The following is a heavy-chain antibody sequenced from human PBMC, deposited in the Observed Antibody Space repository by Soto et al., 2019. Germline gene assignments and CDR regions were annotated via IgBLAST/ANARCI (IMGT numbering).Heavy chain of an antibody. CDR2: ISSDGSNR. V-gene: IGHV3-30-3*01. CDR1: GFIFSSYA. J-gene: IGHJ4*02. D-gene: IGHD6-6*01. Sequence: QVQLVESGGGVVQPGRSLRLSCAASGFIFSSYAMHWVRQAPGKGLEWVAVISSDGSNRYYADSVGGRFTISRDNSENTVYLHMSSLTGDDTAVFYCAKAPWNLVHTHYFDFWGQGTLVTVSS. CDR3: AKAPWNLVHTHYFDF.